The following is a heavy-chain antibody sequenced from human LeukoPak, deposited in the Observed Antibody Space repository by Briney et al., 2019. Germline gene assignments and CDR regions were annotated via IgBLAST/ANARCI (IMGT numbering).Heavy chain of an antibody. Sequence: PGGSLRLSCAASGFTFSTYWMSLVRQAPGKGLEWVANIKEDGSQKYYVDSLKGRFTISRDNAKNSLYLQMNSLRAEDTSVYYCARIYCTSTSCYTPYFDYWGQGTLVTVSS. CDR2: IKEDGSQK. CDR1: GFTFSTYW. J-gene: IGHJ4*02. CDR3: ARIYCTSTSCYTPYFDY. D-gene: IGHD2-2*02. V-gene: IGHV3-7*04.